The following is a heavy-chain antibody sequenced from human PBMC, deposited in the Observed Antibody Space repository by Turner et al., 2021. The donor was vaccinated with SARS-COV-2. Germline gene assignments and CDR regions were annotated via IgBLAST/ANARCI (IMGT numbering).Heavy chain of an antibody. CDR1: GGSISSSTYY. D-gene: IGHD5-18*01. V-gene: IGHV4-39*01. J-gene: IGHJ6*02. CDR3: ARLMDTAMAYYGMDV. Sequence: QLQLQESGPGLVKPSETLSLTCTVSGGSISSSTYYWGWIRQPPGKGLEWIGNIYYSGITYYNPSLKSRVTISVETSKNQFSLKLSSVTAAETAVYYCARLMDTAMAYYGMDVWGQGTTVTVSS. CDR2: IYYSGIT.